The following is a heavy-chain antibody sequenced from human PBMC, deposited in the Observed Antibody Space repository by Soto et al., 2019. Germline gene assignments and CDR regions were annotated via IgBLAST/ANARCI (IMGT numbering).Heavy chain of an antibody. D-gene: IGHD6-13*01. V-gene: IGHV4-59*01. CDR2: MYHTGNA. Sequence: PSEPLSLTCPVSGGSLIVYYWSWIRQPPGKGLEYIAYMYHTGNAKYNPSLPSRVTLSVDTSKNQFSLRLASVTAADTAVYYCARVYRSSWYWFDPWGPGTLVTVSS. CDR3: ARVYRSSWYWFDP. CDR1: GGSLIVYY. J-gene: IGHJ5*02.